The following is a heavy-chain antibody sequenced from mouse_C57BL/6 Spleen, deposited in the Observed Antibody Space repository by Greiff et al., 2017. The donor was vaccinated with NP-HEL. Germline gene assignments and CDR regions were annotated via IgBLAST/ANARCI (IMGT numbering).Heavy chain of an antibody. CDR1: GYTFTSYW. D-gene: IGHD3-2*02. Sequence: QVQLQQPGAELVMPGASVKLSCKASGYTFTSYWMHWVKQRPGQGLEWIGEIDPSDSYTNYNQKFKGKSTLTVDKSSSTAYMQLSSLTSEDSAVDYCAREESSTAQARGAYWGQGTLVTVSA. J-gene: IGHJ3*01. CDR3: AREESSTAQARGAY. V-gene: IGHV1-69*01. CDR2: IDPSDSYT.